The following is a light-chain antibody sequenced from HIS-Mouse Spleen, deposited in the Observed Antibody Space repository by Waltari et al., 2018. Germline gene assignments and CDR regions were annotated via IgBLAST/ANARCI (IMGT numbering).Light chain of an antibody. Sequence: DIQMTQSPSSLSASVGDRVTITCQASQDISNYLNWYQQKPGKAPKLLIYDASNLETGVPSRFSGSGSGTDFTLPISCLQPENSDTYYCQQNDNLPYTFGQGTQLE. V-gene: IGKV1-33*01. J-gene: IGKJ2*01. CDR3: QQNDNLPYT. CDR2: DAS. CDR1: QDISNY.